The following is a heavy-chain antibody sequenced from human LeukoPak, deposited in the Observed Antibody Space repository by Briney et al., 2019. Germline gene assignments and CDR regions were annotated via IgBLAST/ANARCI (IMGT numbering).Heavy chain of an antibody. CDR3: ARDSSIAAHYFDY. CDR1: GGSVSSGSYY. CDR2: IDYSGSA. D-gene: IGHD6-6*01. J-gene: IGHJ4*02. V-gene: IGHV4-61*01. Sequence: PSETLSLTCIVSGGSVSSGSYYWSWIRQPPGKELEWIGYIDYSGSAKYNPSLKSRVTMSVDTSKNQFSLKLSSVTAADTAVYFCARDSSIAAHYFDYWGQGTQVTVSS.